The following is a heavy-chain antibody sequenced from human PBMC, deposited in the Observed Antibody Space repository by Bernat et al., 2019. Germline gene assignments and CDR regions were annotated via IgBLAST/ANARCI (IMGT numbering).Heavy chain of an antibody. CDR2: IRGKSGSI. J-gene: IGHJ4*02. CDR1: GFTFDDYA. Sequence: EGKRGEDGGGWGKKGRSLRLAGAASGFTFDDYARHGGRQDQGKGLEWVSGIRGKSGSIGYADSVKGRFTISRDNAKNSLYLQMNSLRAEDTALYYCAKDRKRIAAAVDPNFDYWGQGTLVTVSS. CDR3: AKDRKRIAAAVDPNFDY. V-gene: IGHV3-9*01. D-gene: IGHD6-13*01.